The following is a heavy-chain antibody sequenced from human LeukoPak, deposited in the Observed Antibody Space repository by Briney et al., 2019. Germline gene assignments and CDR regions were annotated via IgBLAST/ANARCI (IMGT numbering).Heavy chain of an antibody. D-gene: IGHD3-10*01. J-gene: IGHJ5*02. CDR1: GGSFSGYY. CDR2: INHSGST. V-gene: IGHV4-34*01. Sequence: KTSETLSLTCAVYGGSFSGYYWSWIRQPPGKGLEWIGEINHSGSTNYNPSLKSRVTISVDTSKNQFSLKLSSVTAADTAVYYCARGGGITMVRGVRNWFDPWGQGTLVTVSS. CDR3: ARGGGITMVRGVRNWFDP.